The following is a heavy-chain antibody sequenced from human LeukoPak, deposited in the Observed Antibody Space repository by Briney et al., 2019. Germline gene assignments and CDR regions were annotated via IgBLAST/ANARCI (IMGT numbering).Heavy chain of an antibody. CDR1: GGSISSYY. CDR3: AREWCSGGSCYFDY. V-gene: IGHV4-59*01. CDR2: IYYSGST. J-gene: IGHJ4*02. D-gene: IGHD2-15*01. Sequence: SETLSLTCTVSGGSISSYYWSWIRQPPGKGLEWIGYIYYSGSTNYNPSLKSRVTISVDTSKNQFSLKLSSVTAADTAVYYCAREWCSGGSCYFDYWGQGTLVTVSS.